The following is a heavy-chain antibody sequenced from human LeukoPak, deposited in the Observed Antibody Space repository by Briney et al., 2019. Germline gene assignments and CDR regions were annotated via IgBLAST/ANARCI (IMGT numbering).Heavy chain of an antibody. J-gene: IGHJ3*02. CDR1: GFTLSMYG. CDR3: ARGSAKNAFDI. Sequence: GALRPSCVASGFTLSMYGKHWVRQAPGKGAEWVAVIWFDGSNIYYGDFVKGRFTISRDNSQNTLYLQMNSLIVEDTAVYYCARGSAKNAFDIWGQGTMVTVSS. CDR2: IWFDGSNI. D-gene: IGHD1-26*01. V-gene: IGHV3-33*01.